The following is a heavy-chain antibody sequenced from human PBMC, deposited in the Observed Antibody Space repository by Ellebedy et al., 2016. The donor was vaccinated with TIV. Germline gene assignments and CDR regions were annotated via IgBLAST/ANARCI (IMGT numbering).Heavy chain of an antibody. CDR2: IYYSGST. CDR3: ARDQFGLGSDAFDI. V-gene: IGHV4-59*01. CDR1: GGSISSYY. J-gene: IGHJ3*02. D-gene: IGHD3/OR15-3a*01. Sequence: SETLSLXCTVSGGSISSYYWSWIRQPPGKGLEWIGYIYYSGSTNYNPSLKSRVTISVDTSKNQFSLNLTSVTAADTAVYFCARDQFGLGSDAFDIWGQGTVVTVSS.